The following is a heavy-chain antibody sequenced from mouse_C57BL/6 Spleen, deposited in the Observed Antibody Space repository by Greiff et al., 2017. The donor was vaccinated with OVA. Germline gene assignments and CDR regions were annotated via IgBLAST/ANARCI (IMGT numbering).Heavy chain of an antibody. CDR2: IYPGDGDT. Sequence: VQLQESGPELVKPGASVKISCKASGYAFSSSWMNWVKQRPGKGLEWIGRIYPGDGDTNYNGKFKGKATLTADKSSSTAYMQLSSLTSEDSAVYFCAAYYRNRDYFDYWGQGTTLTVSS. J-gene: IGHJ2*01. CDR1: GYAFSSSW. D-gene: IGHD2-10*01. V-gene: IGHV1-82*01. CDR3: AAYYRNRDYFDY.